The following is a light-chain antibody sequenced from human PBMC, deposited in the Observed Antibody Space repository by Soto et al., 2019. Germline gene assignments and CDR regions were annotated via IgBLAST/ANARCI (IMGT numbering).Light chain of an antibody. V-gene: IGKV3-11*01. CDR3: QTHGSSYAWT. Sequence: EIVCTLSPATLSLSPGERATLSCRASQSLSSSLAWYQQKPAQPPRLLLYDASTRATGIPATFSGTGSGTDFTLTISSLEPEDFAVYYRQTHGSSYAWTFGQGTTVDLK. CDR1: QSLSSS. J-gene: IGKJ1*01. CDR2: DAS.